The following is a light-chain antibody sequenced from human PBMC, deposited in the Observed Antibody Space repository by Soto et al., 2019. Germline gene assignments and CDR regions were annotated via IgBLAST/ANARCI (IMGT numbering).Light chain of an antibody. V-gene: IGLV2-14*03. J-gene: IGLJ1*01. CDR2: DVS. Sequence: QSALTQPASVSGSPGQSITISCTGTSSDVGFSNYIFLYQQHPGKAPKLIISDVSNRPSGVSNRFSGSKSANTASLTISGLQAEDEADYYCSSFTSSDTDVFGSGTKVTVL. CDR1: SSDVGFSNY. CDR3: SSFTSSDTDV.